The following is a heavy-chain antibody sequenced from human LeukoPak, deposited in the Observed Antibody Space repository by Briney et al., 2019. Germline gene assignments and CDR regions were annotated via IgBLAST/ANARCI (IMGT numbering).Heavy chain of an antibody. CDR2: ISAGSTTI. Sequence: GGSLRLSCAASGFTFSSYAMSWVRQAPGKGLEWVSYISAGSTTIYYADSVKGRFTISRDNAKNSLFLQMNSLRAEDTAVYYCARGGCSSTSCYYMDVWGEGTTVTVSS. D-gene: IGHD2-2*01. J-gene: IGHJ6*03. V-gene: IGHV3-48*01. CDR3: ARGGCSSTSCYYMDV. CDR1: GFTFSSYA.